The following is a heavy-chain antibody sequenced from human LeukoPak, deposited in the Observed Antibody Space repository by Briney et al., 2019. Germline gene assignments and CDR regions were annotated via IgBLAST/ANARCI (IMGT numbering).Heavy chain of an antibody. V-gene: IGHV4-34*01. Sequence: SETLSLTCAVYGGSFSGYYWSWVRQPPGKGLEWIGEINHSGSTNYNPSLKSRVTISVDTSKKQFSLKLSSVTAADTAVYYCARRLSSSGSYSSWGQGTLVTVSS. CDR3: ARRLSSSGSYSS. CDR1: GGSFSGYY. D-gene: IGHD1-26*01. J-gene: IGHJ5*02. CDR2: INHSGST.